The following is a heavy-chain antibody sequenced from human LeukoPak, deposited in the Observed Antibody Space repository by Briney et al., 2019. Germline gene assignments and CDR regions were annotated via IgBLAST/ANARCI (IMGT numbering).Heavy chain of an antibody. J-gene: IGHJ4*02. V-gene: IGHV3-49*03. D-gene: IGHD3-3*01. CDR3: TRERSYYDFWSGYHGFDS. CDR1: GFIFGDYA. CDR2: IRSKAYGGTT. Sequence: PGGSLRLSCTASGFIFGDYAIYWFRQAPGKGLEGVGFIRSKAYGGTTKYAASVKVRFTFSRDDSKSVAYLQMNSLKTEDSAVYYCTRERSYYDFWSGYHGFDSWGQGTLVTVSS.